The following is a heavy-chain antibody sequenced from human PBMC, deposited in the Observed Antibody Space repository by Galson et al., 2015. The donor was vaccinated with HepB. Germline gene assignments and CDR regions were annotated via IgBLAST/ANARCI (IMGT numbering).Heavy chain of an antibody. D-gene: IGHD4-17*01. J-gene: IGHJ4*02. CDR1: GGTYSNFP. V-gene: IGHV1-69*04. CDR3: GRGEGSTVTSD. CDR2: LIPVLGIA. Sequence: SVKVSCKASGGTYSNFPITWVRQAPGQGLEWMGRLIPVLGIANYAQKFRGRVTITADTSTGTDYMELRSLTSEDTAVYYCGRGEGSTVTSDWGQGTLVTISS.